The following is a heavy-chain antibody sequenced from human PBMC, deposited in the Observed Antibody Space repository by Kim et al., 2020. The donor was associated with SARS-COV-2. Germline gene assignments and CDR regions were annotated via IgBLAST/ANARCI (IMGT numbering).Heavy chain of an antibody. J-gene: IGHJ4*02. V-gene: IGHV3-23*01. CDR3: AIVASKLRFLNFEY. D-gene: IGHD3-3*01. Sequence: YADSVKGRFNISRDNSKNTLYLQLTSLRAEDTAVYYCAIVASKLRFLNFEYWGQGTLVTVSP.